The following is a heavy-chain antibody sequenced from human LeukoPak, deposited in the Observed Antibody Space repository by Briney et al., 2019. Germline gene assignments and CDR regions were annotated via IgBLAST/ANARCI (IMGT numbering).Heavy chain of an antibody. V-gene: IGHV4-59*08. Sequence: SETLSLTCTVSGGSISSYYWSWIRQPPGKGLEWIGYIYYSGNTYYNPSLKSRVTISVDTSKNQFSLNLSSVTAADTAVYYCARQGAMLRGVIVDGPGDYWGQGILVTVSS. J-gene: IGHJ4*02. CDR2: IYYSGNT. CDR1: GGSISSYY. D-gene: IGHD3-10*01. CDR3: ARQGAMLRGVIVDGPGDY.